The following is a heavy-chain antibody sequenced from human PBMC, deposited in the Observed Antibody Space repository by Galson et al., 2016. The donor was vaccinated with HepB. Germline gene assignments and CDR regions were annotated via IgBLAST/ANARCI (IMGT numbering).Heavy chain of an antibody. V-gene: IGHV4-4*07. Sequence: ETLSLTCTVSGGSISSYYWSWIRQPAGKGLEWIGRIYTSGSTNYNPSLKSRVTMSVDTSKNQFSLRLVSVTAADTAVYYCARVSPARDLWSREFYDYWGQGALVTVSS. CDR3: ARVSPARDLWSREFYDY. J-gene: IGHJ4*02. CDR1: GGSISSYY. D-gene: IGHD3-10*01. CDR2: IYTSGST.